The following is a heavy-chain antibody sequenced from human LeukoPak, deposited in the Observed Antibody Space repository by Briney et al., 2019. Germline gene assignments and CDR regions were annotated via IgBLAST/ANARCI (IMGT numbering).Heavy chain of an antibody. CDR3: AREQGADPNFDY. D-gene: IGHD6-19*01. J-gene: IGHJ4*02. Sequence: ASVKVSCRASGYTFTGYYMHWVRQAPGQGLEWMGWINPNSGGTNYAQKFQGWVTMTRDTSTSTAYMELSRLRSDDTAVYYCAREQGADPNFDYWGQGTLVTVSS. V-gene: IGHV1-2*04. CDR2: INPNSGGT. CDR1: GYTFTGYY.